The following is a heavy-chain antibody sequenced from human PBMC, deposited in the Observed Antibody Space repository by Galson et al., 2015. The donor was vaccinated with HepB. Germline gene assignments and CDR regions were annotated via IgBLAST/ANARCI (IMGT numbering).Heavy chain of an antibody. CDR1: GGSISSYY. V-gene: IGHV4-59*08. Sequence: LSLTCTVSGGSISSYYWSWIRQPPGKGLEWIGYIYYSGSTNYNPSLKSRVTISVDTSKNQFSLKLSSVTAADTAVYYCARRPSLAWAFDYWGQGTLVTVSS. J-gene: IGHJ4*02. CDR2: IYYSGST. CDR3: ARRPSLAWAFDY.